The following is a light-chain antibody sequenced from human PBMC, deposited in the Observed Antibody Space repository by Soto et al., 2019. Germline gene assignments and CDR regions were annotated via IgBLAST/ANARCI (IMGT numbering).Light chain of an antibody. Sequence: EILLTQSPATLSLSPGERATLSCRASQSVSSNLAWYQQKPGQAPRLLIYDASSRATGIPARFSGGGSGTDFTLTIISLEPEDFAVYYCQQRSNWPPITFGQGTRLEI. V-gene: IGKV3-11*01. CDR2: DAS. CDR3: QQRSNWPPIT. CDR1: QSVSSN. J-gene: IGKJ5*01.